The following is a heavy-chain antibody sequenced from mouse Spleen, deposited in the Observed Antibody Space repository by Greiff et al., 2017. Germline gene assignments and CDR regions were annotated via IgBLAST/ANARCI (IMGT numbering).Heavy chain of an antibody. J-gene: IGHJ1*01. CDR2: ISSGGSYT. Sequence: EVQLVESGGGLVKPGGSLKLSCAASGFTFSSYAMSWVRQTPEKRLEWVATISSGGSYTYYPDSVKGRFTISRDNAKNTLYLQMSSLRSEDTAMYYCARQNYGSSLYWYFDVWGAGTTVTVSS. V-gene: IGHV5-9-3*01. D-gene: IGHD1-1*01. CDR1: GFTFSSYA. CDR3: ARQNYGSSLYWYFDV.